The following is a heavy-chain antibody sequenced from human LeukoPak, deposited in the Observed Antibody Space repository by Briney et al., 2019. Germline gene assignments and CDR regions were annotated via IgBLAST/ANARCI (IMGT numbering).Heavy chain of an antibody. CDR3: AREQGYYSVPGY. J-gene: IGHJ4*02. CDR2: IRCDGSTT. D-gene: IGHD3-22*01. Sequence: GGSLRLSCAASGFTFSSYWMHWVRQAPGKGPVWVARIRCDGSTTDYADSVKGRFTISRDNAKNTLYLQMNSLRAEDTAVYYCAREQGYYSVPGYWGQGTLVTVSS. CDR1: GFTFSSYW. V-gene: IGHV3-74*01.